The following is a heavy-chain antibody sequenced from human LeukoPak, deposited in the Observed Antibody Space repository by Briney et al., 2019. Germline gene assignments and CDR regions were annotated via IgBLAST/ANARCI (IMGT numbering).Heavy chain of an antibody. J-gene: IGHJ3*01. CDR2: ISSSSSYI. CDR3: ARDAGFSVRAFDL. Sequence: GGSLRLSCAASGFTFSSYSMNWVRQAPGKGLEWVSSISSSSSYIYYADSVKGRFTISRDNAKNSLYLQMNSLRAEDTAVYYCARDAGFSVRAFDLWGQGTMVTVSS. V-gene: IGHV3-21*01. D-gene: IGHD3-10*01. CDR1: GFTFSSYS.